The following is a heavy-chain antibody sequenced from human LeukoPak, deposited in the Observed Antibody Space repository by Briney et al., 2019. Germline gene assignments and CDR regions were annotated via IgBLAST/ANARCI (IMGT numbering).Heavy chain of an antibody. Sequence: GESLKISCQGSGYSFTTYWIAWVRQMPGKGLEWMGIIFPGDSDTKYSPSFHGQVTISADKSMNTAYLQWSSLKASDTAMYYCARSLNGNYDDYWGQGTLVLVSS. V-gene: IGHV5-51*01. CDR2: IFPGDSDT. D-gene: IGHD1-7*01. CDR3: ARSLNGNYDDY. CDR1: GYSFTTYW. J-gene: IGHJ4*02.